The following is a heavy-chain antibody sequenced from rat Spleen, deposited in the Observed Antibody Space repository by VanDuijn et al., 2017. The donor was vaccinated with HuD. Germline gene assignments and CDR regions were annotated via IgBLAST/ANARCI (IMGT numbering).Heavy chain of an antibody. CDR3: ARMVVSTSPFFDN. J-gene: IGHJ2*01. CDR2: IWANGNT. Sequence: QVQLKESGPGLVQSAQTLSLTCTVSGLSLSSYGVIWVRQSPGKGLEWMGTIWANGNTNYNSALRSRLSSSRDTSKSQIYLKMSTLQTEDTAMYFCARMVVSTSPFFDNWGQGVMVTVSS. D-gene: IGHD1-12*02. CDR1: GLSLSSYG. V-gene: IGHV2S61*01.